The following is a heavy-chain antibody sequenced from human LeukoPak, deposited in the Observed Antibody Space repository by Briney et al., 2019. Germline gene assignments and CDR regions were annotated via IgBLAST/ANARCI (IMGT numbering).Heavy chain of an antibody. V-gene: IGHV3-7*03. CDR3: ARGGGLDV. CDR2: LKQDGGEK. CDR1: GFTFSNYW. D-gene: IGHD3-16*01. J-gene: IGHJ6*02. Sequence: GGSLRLSCAASGFTFSNYWMSWVRQAPGKGLEWVANLKQDGGEKYYVDSVKGRFTISRDNAKNSLYLQMSNLRAEDTAVYFCARGGGLDVWGQGATVTVSS.